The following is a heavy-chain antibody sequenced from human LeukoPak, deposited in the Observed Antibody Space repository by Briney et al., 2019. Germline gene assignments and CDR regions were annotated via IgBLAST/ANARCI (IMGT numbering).Heavy chain of an antibody. CDR2: IRYDGSNK. CDR1: GFTFSSYG. Sequence: GGSLRLSCAASGFTFSSYGMHWVRQAPGKGLEWVAFIRYDGSNKYYADSVKGRFTISRDNSKNTLYLQMNSLRAEDTAVYYCAKDRGGYQLPNYYYYIDVWGKGTTVTVSS. V-gene: IGHV3-30*02. J-gene: IGHJ6*03. D-gene: IGHD2-2*01. CDR3: AKDRGGYQLPNYYYYIDV.